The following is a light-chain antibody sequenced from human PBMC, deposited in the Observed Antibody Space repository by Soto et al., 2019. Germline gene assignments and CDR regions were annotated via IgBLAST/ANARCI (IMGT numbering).Light chain of an antibody. J-gene: IGLJ1*01. CDR3: SSYTSSSTYV. Sequence: QSALAQPPSASGSPGQSVAISCTGTSSDVGGYNYVSWYQQHPGKAPKLMTYEVNKRPSGVPDRFSGSKSGNTASLTVSGLQAEDEADYYCSSYTSSSTYVFGTGTKVTVL. CDR2: EVN. CDR1: SSDVGGYNY. V-gene: IGLV2-8*01.